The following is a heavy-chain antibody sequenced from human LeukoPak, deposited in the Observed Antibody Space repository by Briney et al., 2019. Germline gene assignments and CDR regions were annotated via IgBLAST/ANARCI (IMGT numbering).Heavy chain of an antibody. D-gene: IGHD3-22*01. CDR3: ARDRIYDSSGNDAFDI. J-gene: IGHJ3*02. CDR2: INPSGGST. V-gene: IGHV1-46*01. Sequence: ASVKVSCKASGYTFTSYYMHRVRQAPGQGLEWMGIINPSGGSTSYAQKFQGRVTMTRDTSTSTVYMELSSLRSEDTAVYYCARDRIYDSSGNDAFDIWGQGTMVTVSS. CDR1: GYTFTSYY.